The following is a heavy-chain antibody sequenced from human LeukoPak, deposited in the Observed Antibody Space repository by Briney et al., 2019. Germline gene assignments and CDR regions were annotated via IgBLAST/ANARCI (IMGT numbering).Heavy chain of an antibody. Sequence: SETLSLTCTVPGDSISSSSYYWGWIRQPPGKGLEWIGSIYYSGSTYYNPSLKSRVTISVDTSKNQFSLKLSSVTAADTAVYHCARLLYCSSTSCYYFDYWGQGTLVTVSS. CDR3: ARLLYCSSTSCYYFDY. V-gene: IGHV4-39*01. CDR2: IYYSGST. CDR1: GDSISSSSYY. J-gene: IGHJ4*02. D-gene: IGHD2-2*01.